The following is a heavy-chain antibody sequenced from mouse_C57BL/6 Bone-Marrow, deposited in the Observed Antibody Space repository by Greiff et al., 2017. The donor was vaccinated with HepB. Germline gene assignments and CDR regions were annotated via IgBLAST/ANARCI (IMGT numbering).Heavy chain of an antibody. D-gene: IGHD1-2*01. CDR2: INPNNGGT. CDR3: ARYGRGFAY. CDR1: GYTFTDYY. Sequence: EVQLQQSGPELVKPGASVKISCKASGYTFTDYYMNWVKQSHGKSLEWIGDINPNNGGTSYNQKFKGKATLTVDKSSSTAYMELRSLTSEDSAVYYCARYGRGFAYCGQGTLVTVSA. J-gene: IGHJ3*01. V-gene: IGHV1-26*01.